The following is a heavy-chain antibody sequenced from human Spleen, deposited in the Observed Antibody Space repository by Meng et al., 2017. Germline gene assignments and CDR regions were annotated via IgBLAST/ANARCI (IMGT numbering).Heavy chain of an antibody. J-gene: IGHJ4*02. CDR2: ISSDAYTT. V-gene: IGHV3-48*04. CDR3: ARGAGRIAVGGHIWGY. Sequence: GESLKISCAASGFTFSSYGMHWVRQAPGKGLEWVSFISSDAYTTYYADSVQGRFSISRDNSKNLLFLQMDSLRADDMAVYYCARGAGRIAVGGHIWGYWGQGTLVTVSS. D-gene: IGHD6-19*01. CDR1: GFTFSSYG.